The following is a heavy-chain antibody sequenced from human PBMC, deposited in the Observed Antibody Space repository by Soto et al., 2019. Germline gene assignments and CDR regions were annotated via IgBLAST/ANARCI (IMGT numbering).Heavy chain of an antibody. CDR3: ARVGGEPWFGELMGMDV. J-gene: IGHJ6*02. CDR1: GFTVSSNY. D-gene: IGHD3-10*01. CDR2: IYSGGST. Sequence: SLRLSCAASGFTVSSNYMSWVRQAPGKGLEWVSVIYSGGSTYYADSVKGRFTISRHNSKNTLYLQMNSLRAEDTAVYYCARVGGEPWFGELMGMDVWGQGTTVTVSS. V-gene: IGHV3-53*04.